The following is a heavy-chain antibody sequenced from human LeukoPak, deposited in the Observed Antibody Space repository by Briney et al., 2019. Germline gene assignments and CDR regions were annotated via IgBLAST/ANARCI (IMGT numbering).Heavy chain of an antibody. Sequence: SETLSLTCTVSGGSISSSSYYWGWIRQPPGKGLEWIGSIYYSGSTYYNPSLKSRVTISVDTSKNQFSLKLSSVTAADTAVYYCARVGGYYDSSGSFWGQGTLVTVSS. CDR3: ARVGGYYDSSGSF. D-gene: IGHD3-22*01. CDR2: IYYSGST. CDR1: GGSISSSSYY. V-gene: IGHV4-39*07. J-gene: IGHJ1*01.